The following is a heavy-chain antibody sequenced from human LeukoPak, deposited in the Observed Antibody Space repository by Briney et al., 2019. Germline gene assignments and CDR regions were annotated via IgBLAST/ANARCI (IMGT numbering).Heavy chain of an antibody. CDR2: ISYDGSNK. CDR1: GFTFSSYG. Sequence: PGGSLRLSCAASGFTFSSYGMHWVRQAPGKGLEWVAVISYDGSNKYYADSVKGRFTISRGTSKNTLYLQMNSLRAEDTAMYYCARDVDTTSHLNWFDPWGQGTLVTVSS. V-gene: IGHV3-30*03. J-gene: IGHJ5*02. D-gene: IGHD2/OR15-2a*01. CDR3: ARDVDTTSHLNWFDP.